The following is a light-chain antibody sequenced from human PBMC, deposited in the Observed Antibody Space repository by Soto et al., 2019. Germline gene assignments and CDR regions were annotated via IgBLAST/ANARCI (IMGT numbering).Light chain of an antibody. CDR3: QQYGSSPYT. CDR1: QTVSRSY. CDR2: IAS. Sequence: EVVLTQSPGTLSLSPGERATLSCWASQTVSRSYLAWYQQKPGQAPRLLIYIASSRATGIPDRFSGSGSGTDFTLTISRLEPEDFAMYYCQQYGSSPYTFGHGTKLEIK. V-gene: IGKV3-20*01. J-gene: IGKJ2*01.